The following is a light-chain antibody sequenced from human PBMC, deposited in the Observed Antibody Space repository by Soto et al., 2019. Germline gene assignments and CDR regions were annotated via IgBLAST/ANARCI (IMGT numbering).Light chain of an antibody. CDR1: QTVITY. J-gene: IGKJ4*01. CDR3: QQRYNWPS. Sequence: EIVLTQSPATLSLSPGERATLSCSASQTVITYLAWYHQKPGQAPRLLIHDASNRATGVPARFSGSGSGTAFTLTISSLEPEDFAVYYCQQRYNWPSFGGGTKVEIK. CDR2: DAS. V-gene: IGKV3-11*01.